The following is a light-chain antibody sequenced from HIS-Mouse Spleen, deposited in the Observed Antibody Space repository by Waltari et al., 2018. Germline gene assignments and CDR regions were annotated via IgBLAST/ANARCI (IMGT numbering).Light chain of an antibody. V-gene: IGLV1-47*01. Sequence: QSVLTQPPSASGTPGQRVTISCSGSSSNIGSNYVYWYQQLPGTAPKLPIYRNNQRPSGVPDRVSGSKSGTSASLAISGLRSEDEADYYCAAWDDSLSGPVFGGGTKLTVL. CDR2: RNN. CDR3: AAWDDSLSGPV. J-gene: IGLJ3*02. CDR1: SSNIGSNY.